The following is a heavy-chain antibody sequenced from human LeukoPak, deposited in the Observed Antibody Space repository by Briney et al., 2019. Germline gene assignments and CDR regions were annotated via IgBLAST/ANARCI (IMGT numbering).Heavy chain of an antibody. J-gene: IGHJ5*02. D-gene: IGHD1-26*01. CDR3: ARRSIVGASNWFDP. CDR2: IKQDGSEK. Sequence: PGGSLRLSRAASGFTFSRYWMSWVRQAPGKGLEWEANIKQDGSEKYYVDSAKGRFTISRDNAKNSLYLQMNSLRAEDTAVYYCARRSIVGASNWFDPWGQGTLVTVSS. V-gene: IGHV3-7*01. CDR1: GFTFSRYW.